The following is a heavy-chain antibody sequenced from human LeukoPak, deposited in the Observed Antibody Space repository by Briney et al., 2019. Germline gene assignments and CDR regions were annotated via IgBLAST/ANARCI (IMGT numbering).Heavy chain of an antibody. CDR1: GGSISSNNW. CDR2: IYHSGST. J-gene: IGHJ4*02. CDR3: ARESSSGNRFDY. D-gene: IGHD3-10*01. V-gene: IGHV4-4*02. Sequence: SETLSLTCAVSGGSISSNNWWSWVRQPPGKGLEWIGEIYHSGSTNYNPSLKSRVTISVDKSKNQFSLILSSVTAADTAVYYCARESSSGNRFDYWGQGTLVTVSS.